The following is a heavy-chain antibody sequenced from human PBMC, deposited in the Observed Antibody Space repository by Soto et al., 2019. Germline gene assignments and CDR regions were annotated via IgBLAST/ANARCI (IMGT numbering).Heavy chain of an antibody. D-gene: IGHD7-27*01. Sequence: QVQLVQSGAEVREPGASVKISCKASGFTLNTYYMHWMRQAPRLGLQWMGLISPSGDTVSYAQKFNGRVTVTRDTSITTVHMYLTSLRSEDTGIYYCATEVPGTGGFDYGGQGTRFTVSS. CDR3: ATEVPGTGGFDY. CDR1: GFTLNTYY. J-gene: IGHJ4*02. V-gene: IGHV1-46*02. CDR2: ISPSGDTV.